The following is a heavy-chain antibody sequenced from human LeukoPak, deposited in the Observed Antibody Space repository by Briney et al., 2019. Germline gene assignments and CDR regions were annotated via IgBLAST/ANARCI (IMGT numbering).Heavy chain of an antibody. CDR2: IKEDGSEK. J-gene: IGHJ4*02. Sequence: GGSLRLSCAASGFTFSTYWMNWVRQAPGKGLEWVANIKEDGSEKYYVDSVKGRFTISRDNAKNSLYLQMNSLRAEDTAVYYCAKDTGIAVAGHPVDYWGQGTLVTVSS. CDR1: GFTFSTYW. V-gene: IGHV3-7*03. D-gene: IGHD6-19*01. CDR3: AKDTGIAVAGHPVDY.